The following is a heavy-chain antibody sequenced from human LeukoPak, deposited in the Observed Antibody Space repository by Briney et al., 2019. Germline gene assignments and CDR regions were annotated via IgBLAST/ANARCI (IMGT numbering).Heavy chain of an antibody. CDR1: GGSISSGSYY. CDR3: ARGPLLSEYNWFDP. Sequence: PSETLSLTCTVSGGSISSGSYYWSWIRQPAGKGLEWIGRIYTSGSTNYNPSLKSRVTISVDTSKNQFSLKLSSVTAADTAVYYCARGPLLSEYNWFDPWGQGTLVTVSS. D-gene: IGHD3-10*01. J-gene: IGHJ5*02. CDR2: IYTSGST. V-gene: IGHV4-61*02.